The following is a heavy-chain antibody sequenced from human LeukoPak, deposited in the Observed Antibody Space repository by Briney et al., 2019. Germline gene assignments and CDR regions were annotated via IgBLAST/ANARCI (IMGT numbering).Heavy chain of an antibody. D-gene: IGHD3-10*01. CDR1: GGSISSYY. CDR2: IYYSGST. V-gene: IGHV4-59*01. J-gene: IGHJ6*02. CDR3: ARDRSYYGSGSYYNVGYYYYYGMDV. Sequence: PSETLSLTCTVSGGSISSYYWSWIRQPPGKGLEWIGYIYYSGSTNYNPSLKSRVTISVDTSKNQFSLKLSSVTAADTAVYYCARDRSYYGSGSYYNVGYYYYYGMDVWGQETTVTVSS.